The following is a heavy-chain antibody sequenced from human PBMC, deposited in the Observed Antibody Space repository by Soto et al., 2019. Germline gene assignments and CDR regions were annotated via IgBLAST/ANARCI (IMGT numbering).Heavy chain of an antibody. CDR2: INHGGST. V-gene: IGHV4-34*01. CDR3: ARDRQRGYCTGGDCYSYFDS. J-gene: IGHJ4*02. D-gene: IGHD2-8*02. Sequence: QVQLQQWGAGLLKPSETLSLTCAIYGGPFSGYYWNWIRQPPGKGLGWIGEINHGGSTNYNPSLKSRVNMSVDTSRNPFSLRLSSVTAAATAVYYCARDRQRGYCTGGDCYSYFDSWGQGTQVIVSS. CDR1: GGPFSGYY.